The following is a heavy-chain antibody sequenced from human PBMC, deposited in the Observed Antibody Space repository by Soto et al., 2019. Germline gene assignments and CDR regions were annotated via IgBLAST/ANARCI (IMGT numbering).Heavy chain of an antibody. CDR2: ISGSGGST. CDR1: GFTFSSYA. CDR3: AKGKRSSGHRYYFAY. D-gene: IGHD6-19*01. Sequence: EVQLLESGGGLVQPGGSLRLSCAASGFTFSSYAMIWVRQAPGKGLEWVSAISGSGGSTYSADSVKGRFTISRDNSKNTLYLQMNSLRAEDTAVYYCAKGKRSSGHRYYFAYWGQGTLVTVSS. V-gene: IGHV3-23*01. J-gene: IGHJ4*02.